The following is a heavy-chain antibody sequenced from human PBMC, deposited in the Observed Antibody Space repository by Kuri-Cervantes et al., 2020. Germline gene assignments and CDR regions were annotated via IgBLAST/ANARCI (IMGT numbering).Heavy chain of an antibody. J-gene: IGHJ5*02. D-gene: IGHD3-10*01. CDR2: INPNSGGT. CDR1: GYTFTGYY. Sequence: ASVKVSCKASGYTFTGYYMHWVRQAPGQGLEWMGWINPNSGGTNYAQKFRGRVTMTRDTSISTAYMELSRLRSDDTAVYYCAREALSPLLWSSGSGWFDPWGQGTLVTVSS. CDR3: AREALSPLLWSSGSGWFDP. V-gene: IGHV1-2*02.